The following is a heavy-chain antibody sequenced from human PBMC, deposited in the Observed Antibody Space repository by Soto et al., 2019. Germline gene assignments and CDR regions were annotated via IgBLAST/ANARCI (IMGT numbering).Heavy chain of an antibody. CDR3: AGDYPLSREIIVAVTYPEFDF. CDR2: ISGNNGIR. Sequence: QVQLVQSGAEVKKPGASVKVSCKASGYPFTKYGIIWVRQAPEQGLEWMGYISGNNGIRFRGQKFQGSVTTTTDTSSGTAYMELQSLKSDATAVSYCAGDYPLSREIIVAVTYPEFDFGGQGTLVTVSS. D-gene: IGHD2-15*01. J-gene: IGHJ4*02. CDR1: GYPFTKYG. V-gene: IGHV1-18*01.